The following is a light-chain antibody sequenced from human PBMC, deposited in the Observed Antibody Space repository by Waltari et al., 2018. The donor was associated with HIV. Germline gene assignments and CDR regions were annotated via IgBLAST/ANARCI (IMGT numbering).Light chain of an antibody. CDR2: DAS. Sequence: EIVLTQSPATLSLSSGERASQSVSSYLAWYQQKPGQAPRLLIYDASNRATGIPARFSGSGSGTDFTLTISSLEPEDFAVYYCQQRSNWRLTFGGGTKVEIK. J-gene: IGKJ4*01. CDR1: QSVSSY. V-gene: IGKV3-11*01. CDR3: QQRSNWRLT.